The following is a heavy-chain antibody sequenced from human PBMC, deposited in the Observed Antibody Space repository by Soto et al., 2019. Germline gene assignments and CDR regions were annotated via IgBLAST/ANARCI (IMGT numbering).Heavy chain of an antibody. CDR3: ARDTFYGRITMVRGVNPLFY. D-gene: IGHD3-10*01. CDR2: ISAYNGNT. Sequence: GASVKVSCKASGYTFTSYGISWVRQAPGQGLEWMGWISAYNGNTNYAQKLQGRVTMTTDTSTSTAYMELRSLRSDDTAVYYCARDTFYGRITMVRGVNPLFYWGQGTLVTVSS. V-gene: IGHV1-18*01. CDR1: GYTFTSYG. J-gene: IGHJ4*02.